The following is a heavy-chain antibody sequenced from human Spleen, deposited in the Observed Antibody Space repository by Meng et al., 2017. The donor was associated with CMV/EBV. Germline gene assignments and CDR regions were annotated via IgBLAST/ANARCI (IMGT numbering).Heavy chain of an antibody. CDR2: IYYSGST. J-gene: IGHJ4*02. D-gene: IGHD6-13*01. CDR3: ARDTAAAGNYFDY. V-gene: IGHV4-59*12. Sequence: SETLSLTCTVSGGSISSYYWSWIRQPPGKGLEWIGYIYYSGSTYYNPSLKSRVTISVDTSKNQFSLKLSSVTAADTAVYYCARDTAAAGNYFDYWGQGTLVTVSS. CDR1: GGSISSYY.